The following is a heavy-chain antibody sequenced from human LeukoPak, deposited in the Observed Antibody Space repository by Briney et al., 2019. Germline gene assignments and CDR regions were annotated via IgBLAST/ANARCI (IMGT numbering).Heavy chain of an antibody. CDR2: VSTTGADT. V-gene: IGHV3-23*01. CDR3: EKDRSGFGANDY. Sequence: GGTLRLSCAVSGFTFSRYDMSWVRQAPGKGLKWVATVSTTGADTFYADSFKGRFTICRDNSKNTLHLQMNSLRAEDTAVYYCEKDRSGFGANDYWGQGTLVTVSS. D-gene: IGHD3-10*01. CDR1: GFTFSRYD. J-gene: IGHJ4*02.